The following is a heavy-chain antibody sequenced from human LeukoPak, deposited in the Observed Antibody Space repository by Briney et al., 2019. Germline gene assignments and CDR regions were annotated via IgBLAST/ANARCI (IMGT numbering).Heavy chain of an antibody. J-gene: IGHJ4*02. D-gene: IGHD2-21*02. CDR3: ATGSSTVTATKHPSEY. CDR2: LKPNRGDT. Sequence: ASVKVSCKASGYTFTDYYVHWVRQAPGQRLEWMGWLKPNRGDTIYAQQFRGRVTMTTDTSISTAYMELSSLTSDDTAVYYCATGSSTVTATKHPSEYWGQGTLVTVSS. V-gene: IGHV1-2*02. CDR1: GYTFTDYY.